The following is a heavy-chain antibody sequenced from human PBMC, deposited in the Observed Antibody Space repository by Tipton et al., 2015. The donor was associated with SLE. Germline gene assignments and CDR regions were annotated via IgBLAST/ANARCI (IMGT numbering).Heavy chain of an antibody. CDR3: ARGQWNAFDI. V-gene: IGHV4-61*01. Sequence: TLSLTCTVSGGSISSGTYFWSWIRQHPGKGLEWIGYIHHSGSTNYNPSLKSRVTISVDTSKNQFSLKLSSVTAADTAVYYCARGQWNAFDIWGQGTMVTVSS. CDR1: GGSISSGTYF. J-gene: IGHJ3*02. D-gene: IGHD2-8*01. CDR2: IHHSGST.